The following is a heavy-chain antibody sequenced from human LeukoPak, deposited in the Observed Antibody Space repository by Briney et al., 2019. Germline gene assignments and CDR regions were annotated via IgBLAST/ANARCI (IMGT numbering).Heavy chain of an antibody. CDR3: TRERGPYYDFWSGQTPPDY. CDR2: IGSKAYGGTT. V-gene: IGHV3-49*03. J-gene: IGHJ4*02. CDR1: GFTFSDYY. D-gene: IGHD3-3*01. Sequence: GGSLRLSCAASGFTFSDYYMSWFRQAPGKGLEWVGFIGSKAYGGTTEYAASVKGRFTISRDDSKSIAYLQMNSLKTEDTAVYYCTRERGPYYDFWSGQTPPDYWGQGTLVTVSS.